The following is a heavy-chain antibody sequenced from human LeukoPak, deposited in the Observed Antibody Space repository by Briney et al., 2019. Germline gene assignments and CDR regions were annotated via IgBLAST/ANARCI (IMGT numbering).Heavy chain of an antibody. Sequence: GGSLRLSCGASGFSFDEYGMSWVRQAPGKGLEWVSYISSSSSTIYYADSVKGRFTISRDNAKNSLYLQMNSLRAEDTAVYYCATGDFDYWGQGTLVTVSS. D-gene: IGHD3-10*01. V-gene: IGHV3-48*01. J-gene: IGHJ4*02. CDR3: ATGDFDY. CDR1: GFSFDEYG. CDR2: ISSSSSTI.